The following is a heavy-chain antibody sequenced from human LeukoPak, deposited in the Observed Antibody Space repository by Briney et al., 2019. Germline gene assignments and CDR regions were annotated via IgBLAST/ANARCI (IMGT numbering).Heavy chain of an antibody. J-gene: IGHJ3*02. CDR2: IIPILGIA. V-gene: IGHV1-69*02. CDR1: GGTFSSYT. CDR3: AGNTLSYYYDSSGYYNAFDI. D-gene: IGHD3-22*01. Sequence: SVKVSCKASGGTFSSYTISWVRQAPRQGLEWMGRIIPILGIANYAQKFQGRVTITADKSTSTAYMELSSLRSEDTAVYYCAGNTLSYYYDSSGYYNAFDIWGQGTMVTVSS.